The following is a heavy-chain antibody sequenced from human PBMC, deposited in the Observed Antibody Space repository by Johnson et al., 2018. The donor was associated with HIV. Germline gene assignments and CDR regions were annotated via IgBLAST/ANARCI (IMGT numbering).Heavy chain of an antibody. J-gene: IGHJ3*02. CDR2: INWNGGTT. V-gene: IGHV3-20*04. Sequence: MMLVESGGDLVQPGGSLRLSCAASGFTFDDYGMSWVRQGSGKGLEWVSGINWNGGTTGYADSVKGRFTISRDNSKNTLYLQMNSLRAEDTAVYYCAKDWSRTVGATLGPGAFDIWGQGTMVTVSS. CDR1: GFTFDDYG. CDR3: AKDWSRTVGATLGPGAFDI. D-gene: IGHD1-26*01.